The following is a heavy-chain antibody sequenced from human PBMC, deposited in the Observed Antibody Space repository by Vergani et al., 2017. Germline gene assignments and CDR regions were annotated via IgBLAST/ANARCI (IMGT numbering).Heavy chain of an antibody. J-gene: IGHJ4*02. CDR1: GGTFSSYA. Sequence: QVQLVQSGAEVKKPGSSVKVSCKASGGTFSSYAISWVRQAPGQGLEWMGGILPVAGLADYAQKFQGRVTINADESTTTVFMAVTNLRYEDTAVYYCARGTPRRDEGFSFDYWGQGSPVTVSS. CDR2: ILPVAGLA. V-gene: IGHV1-69*01. CDR3: ARGTPRRDEGFSFDY. D-gene: IGHD2-15*01.